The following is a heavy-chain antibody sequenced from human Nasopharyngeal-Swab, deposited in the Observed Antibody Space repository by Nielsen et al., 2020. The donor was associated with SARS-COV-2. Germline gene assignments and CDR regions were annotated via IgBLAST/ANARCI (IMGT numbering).Heavy chain of an antibody. Sequence: GESLKISCATSGIIFSESAMHWVRQASGKGLEWVGRIGDKAHNYATTYGASMKGRFTISRDDSSNTAFLQMDSLKTEDTALYYCTTDFYFDYWGQGALVTVSS. CDR3: TTDFYFDY. CDR1: GIIFSESA. V-gene: IGHV3-73*01. J-gene: IGHJ4*02. CDR2: IGDKAHNYAT.